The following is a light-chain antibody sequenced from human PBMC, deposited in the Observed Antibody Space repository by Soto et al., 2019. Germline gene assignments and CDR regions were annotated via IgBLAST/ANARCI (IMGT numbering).Light chain of an antibody. CDR3: QQSNSFPLT. CDR1: QGISTW. CDR2: AES. V-gene: IGKV1D-12*01. J-gene: IGKJ4*01. Sequence: DIQMTQSPSSVSASVGDRVTITCRASQGISTWLAWYQQKPGKAPQLLIYAESNLQSGVPSRFSGSRSGTEFTLTISSLQPEDFATDYCQQSNSFPLTFGGGTKVEIK.